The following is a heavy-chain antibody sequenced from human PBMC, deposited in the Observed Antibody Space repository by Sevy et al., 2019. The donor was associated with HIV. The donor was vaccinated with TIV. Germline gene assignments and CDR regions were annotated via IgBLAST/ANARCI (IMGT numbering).Heavy chain of an antibody. CDR3: ARGGGNYGGDY. Sequence: LPETLSLTCAVYGGSFSGYYWNWIRQPPGKGLEWIGEINHGGTTNYNPSLKSRVTISIDTSRNQFSLKLSSVTAADTAVYYCARGGGNYGGDYWGQGALVTVSS. V-gene: IGHV4-34*01. D-gene: IGHD3-16*01. J-gene: IGHJ4*02. CDR1: GGSFSGYY. CDR2: INHGGTT.